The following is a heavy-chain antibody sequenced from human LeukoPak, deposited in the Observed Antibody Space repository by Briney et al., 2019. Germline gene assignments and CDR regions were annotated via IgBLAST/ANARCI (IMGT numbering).Heavy chain of an antibody. CDR1: GYIFTTYC. CDR2: IYPADSDT. Sequence: GESLKISCQISGYIFTTYCIAWVRQMPGKGLGWRGVIYPADSDTKYSPSFQGQVTFSVDKSISPAYLQWNSLKASDTAIYYCARRPAFYFDYWGQGTLVTVSS. J-gene: IGHJ4*02. CDR3: ARRPAFYFDY. V-gene: IGHV5-51*01. D-gene: IGHD6-6*01.